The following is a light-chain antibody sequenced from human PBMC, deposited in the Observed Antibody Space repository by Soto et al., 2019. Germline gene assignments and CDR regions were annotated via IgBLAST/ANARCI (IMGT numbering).Light chain of an antibody. J-gene: IGKJ2*01. CDR2: AAS. CDR3: QQSYSTRPT. Sequence: DIQMTQSPSSLSASVGDRVTITCRASQSISSYLNWYQQKPGKAPKLLIYAASSLQSGVPSRFSGSGSGTDLTLTISSLQPEDFAPYYCQQSYSTRPTFGQGTKLEIK. CDR1: QSISSY. V-gene: IGKV1-39*01.